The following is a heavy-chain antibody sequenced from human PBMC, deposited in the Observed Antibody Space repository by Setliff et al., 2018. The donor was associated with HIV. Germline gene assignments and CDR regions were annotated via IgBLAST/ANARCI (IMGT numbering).Heavy chain of an antibody. D-gene: IGHD4-4*01. J-gene: IGHJ4*02. V-gene: IGHV3-23*01. CDR2: ISGSGDIT. CDR3: AKTQTVITVYGPFDS. Sequence: GGSLRLSCAASGFSFRSYAVSWVRQAPGRGLEWVSVISGSGDITYYRESVKGRFTVSRDNSNNTVYLQMNSLRAEDTAMYYCAKTQTVITVYGPFDSWGQGTPVTVSS. CDR1: GFSFRSYA.